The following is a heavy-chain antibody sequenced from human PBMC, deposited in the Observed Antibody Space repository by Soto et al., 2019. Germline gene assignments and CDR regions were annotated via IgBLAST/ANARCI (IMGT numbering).Heavy chain of an antibody. CDR3: ARYCSSTSCYEYYYYGMDV. CDR1: GGTFSSYA. Sequence: QVQLVQSGAEVKKPGSSVKVSCKASGGTFSSYAISWVRQAPGQGLEWMGGIIPIFGTANYAQKFQGRVTITADESTSTAYMELSSLRSEDTAVYYCARYCSSTSCYEYYYYGMDVWGQGTTVTVSS. CDR2: IIPIFGTA. V-gene: IGHV1-69*01. D-gene: IGHD2-2*01. J-gene: IGHJ6*02.